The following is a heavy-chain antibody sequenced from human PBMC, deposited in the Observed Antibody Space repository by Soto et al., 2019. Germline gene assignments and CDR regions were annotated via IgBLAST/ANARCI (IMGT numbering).Heavy chain of an antibody. Sequence: PGGSLRLSCAASGFTFSSYAMHWVRQAPGKGLEWVAVISYDGSNKYYADSVKGRFTISRDNSKNTLYLQMNSLRAEDTAVYYCAKDIPICGGGSCPFDYWGQGTLVTVSS. CDR3: AKDIPICGGGSCPFDY. J-gene: IGHJ4*02. CDR1: GFTFSSYA. CDR2: ISYDGSNK. D-gene: IGHD2-15*01. V-gene: IGHV3-30-3*01.